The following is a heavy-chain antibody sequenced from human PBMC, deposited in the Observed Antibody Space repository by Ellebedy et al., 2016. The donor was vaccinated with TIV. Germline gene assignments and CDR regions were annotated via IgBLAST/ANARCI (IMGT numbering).Heavy chain of an antibody. Sequence: MPSETLSLTCAVSGGSISSSNWWSWVRQPPGQGLEWIGEIYHSGSTNYSPSLKSRVTISVDKFKSQFSLKLNSVTAADTAVYYCSKAVAGYFDYWGQGTLVTVSP. J-gene: IGHJ4*02. D-gene: IGHD6-19*01. CDR3: SKAVAGYFDY. CDR1: GGSISSSNW. CDR2: IYHSGST. V-gene: IGHV4-4*02.